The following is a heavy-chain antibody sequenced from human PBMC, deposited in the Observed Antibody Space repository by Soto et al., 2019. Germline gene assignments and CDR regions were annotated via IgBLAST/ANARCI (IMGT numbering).Heavy chain of an antibody. CDR1: GFTLSNYW. Sequence: EVQLVESGGGLVQPGGSLRLSCAASGFTLSNYWMSWVRQAPGKGLEWVANINQDGSQKFYLDSVEGRFTISRDNARNSLYLQMNSLRAEDTALYYCARIYCSSSRCYIDCWGQGILVTVSS. V-gene: IGHV3-7*03. D-gene: IGHD2-2*01. J-gene: IGHJ4*02. CDR2: INQDGSQK. CDR3: ARIYCSSSRCYIDC.